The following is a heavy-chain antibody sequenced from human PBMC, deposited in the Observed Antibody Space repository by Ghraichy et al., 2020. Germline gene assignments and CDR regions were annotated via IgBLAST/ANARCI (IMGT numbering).Heavy chain of an antibody. J-gene: IGHJ4*02. CDR3: AKDQDTGWSFAD. D-gene: IGHD1-26*01. CDR2: IKEDGSKM. CDR1: GFTFTSYW. V-gene: IGHV3-7*01. Sequence: GGSLRLSCAASGFTFTSYWMYWVRQAPGKGPEWVTNIKEDGSKMYYVDSVKVRFTVSRDNAKKTLYLQMNSLRVEDTAVYYCAKDQDTGWSFADWGQGTLVTVSS.